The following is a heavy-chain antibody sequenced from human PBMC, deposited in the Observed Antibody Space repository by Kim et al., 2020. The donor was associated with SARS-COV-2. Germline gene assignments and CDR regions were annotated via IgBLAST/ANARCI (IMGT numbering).Heavy chain of an antibody. CDR1: GFTFSSYA. D-gene: IGHD3-10*01. CDR3: ARVAKGVRGVRMYWYFDL. CDR2: ISYDGSNK. V-gene: IGHV3-30-3*01. J-gene: IGHJ2*01. Sequence: GGSLRLSCAASGFTFSSYAMHWVRQAPGKGLEWVAVISYDGSNKYYADSVKGRFTISRDNSKNTLYLQMNSLRAEDTAVYYCARVAKGVRGVRMYWYFDLWGRGTLVTVSS.